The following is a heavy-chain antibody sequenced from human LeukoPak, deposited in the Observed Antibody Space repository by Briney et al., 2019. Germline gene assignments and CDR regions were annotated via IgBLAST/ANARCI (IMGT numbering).Heavy chain of an antibody. CDR1: GGSITGGSYY. CDR2: IYYSGST. D-gene: IGHD2-21*01. Sequence: PSETLSLTCTVSGGSITGGSYYWAWIRQSPGKGLEWIGSIYYSGSTHYSSSLKSRVTISVDTSKNTLYLQMNSLRAEDTAVYYCARVSAGVWQEYYFDYWGQGTLVTVSS. CDR3: ARVSAGVWQEYYFDY. V-gene: IGHV4-39*07. J-gene: IGHJ4*02.